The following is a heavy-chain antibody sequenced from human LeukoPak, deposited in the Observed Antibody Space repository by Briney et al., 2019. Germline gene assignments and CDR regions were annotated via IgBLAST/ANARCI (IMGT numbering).Heavy chain of an antibody. D-gene: IGHD5-18*01. Sequence: GGSLRLSCTASGFTFSSYGMHWVRQAPGKGLEWVAFIRYDGSNKYYADSVKGRFTVSRDNSKNTLYLQMNSLRAEDTAVYYCAKERDTAMVTIDYWGQGTLVTVSS. J-gene: IGHJ4*02. CDR2: IRYDGSNK. V-gene: IGHV3-30*02. CDR3: AKERDTAMVTIDY. CDR1: GFTFSSYG.